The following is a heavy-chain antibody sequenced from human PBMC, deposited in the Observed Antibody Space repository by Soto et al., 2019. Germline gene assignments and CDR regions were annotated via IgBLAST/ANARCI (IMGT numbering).Heavy chain of an antibody. CDR1: GGSISSYY. V-gene: IGHV4-59*01. CDR2: IFYSGST. Sequence: QVQLQESGPGLVKPSETLSLTCTVSGGSISSYYWSWIRQPPGKGLEWIGFIFYSGSTSYNPSLTSRVTISIDTSEYQFSLKLNSVTAADTAVYYCASMIGDPVLSFDSWGQGTLVAGSS. J-gene: IGHJ5*01. CDR3: ASMIGDPVLSFDS. D-gene: IGHD3-10*02.